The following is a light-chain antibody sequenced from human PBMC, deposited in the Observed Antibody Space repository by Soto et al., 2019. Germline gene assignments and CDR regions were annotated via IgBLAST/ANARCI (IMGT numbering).Light chain of an antibody. J-gene: IGKJ5*01. CDR2: AAS. V-gene: IGKV1D-12*01. Sequence: DIQMTQSPSSVSASVGDRVTITCRASQGISSWLAWYQRKPGRAPKLLIYAASRLQAGVPLRFSDSGSGTDFTLTISDLQPEHFATYHWQQLDSFPLTFGQGLRLKIK. CDR1: QGISSW. CDR3: QQLDSFPLT.